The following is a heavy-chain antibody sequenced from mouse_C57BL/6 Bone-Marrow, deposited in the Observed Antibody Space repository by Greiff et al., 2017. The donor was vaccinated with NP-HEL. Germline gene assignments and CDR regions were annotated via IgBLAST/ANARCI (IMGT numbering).Heavy chain of an antibody. V-gene: IGHV14-4*01. J-gene: IGHJ2*01. Sequence: EVQLVESGAELVRPGASVKLSCTASGFNIKDYYMHWVNPRPEQGLEWIGWIDPENGDTEYASKFQGKATITADTSSNTAYLQLSSLTSEDTAVYYCTTFRFITTGVASNYFDYWGQGTTLTVSS. CDR2: IDPENGDT. CDR3: TTFRFITTGVASNYFDY. CDR1: GFNIKDYY. D-gene: IGHD1-1*01.